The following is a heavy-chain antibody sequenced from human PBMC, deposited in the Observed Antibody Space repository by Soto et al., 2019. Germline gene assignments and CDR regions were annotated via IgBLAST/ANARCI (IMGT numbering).Heavy chain of an antibody. CDR2: INPSGGST. CDR1: VYTFTSYY. J-gene: IGHJ2*01. Sequence: QVQLVQSGAEVKKPGASVKVSCKASVYTFTSYYMHWVRQAPGQGLEWMGIINPSGGSTSYAQKFQGRVTMTRDTSTSTVYMELSSLRSEDTAVYYCARDRWETTVTTRINWYFDLGGRGTLVTVSS. CDR3: ARDRWETTVTTRINWYFDL. V-gene: IGHV1-46*01. D-gene: IGHD4-17*01.